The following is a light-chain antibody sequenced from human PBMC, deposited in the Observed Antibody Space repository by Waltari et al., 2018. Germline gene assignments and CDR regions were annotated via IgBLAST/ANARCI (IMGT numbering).Light chain of an antibody. CDR2: GNI. V-gene: IGLV1-40*01. CDR1: SSNIGAGYD. CDR3: QSYDISLSVV. J-gene: IGLJ2*01. Sequence: QSVLTQPPSVSGAPGQRVTISCPWSSSNIGAGYDVHWYQQLPGTAPKLLIYGNINRPSGVPDRFSGSKSGTSASLAITGLQAEDEADYYCQSYDISLSVVFGGGTKLTVL.